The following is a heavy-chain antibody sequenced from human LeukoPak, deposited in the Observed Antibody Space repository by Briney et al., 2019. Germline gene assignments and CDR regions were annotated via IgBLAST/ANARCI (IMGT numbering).Heavy chain of an antibody. CDR2: INTNGSST. V-gene: IGHV3-74*01. J-gene: IGHJ4*02. CDR3: ARGYSSSYRIDY. Sequence: GGSLRLSCAASGFTFSSYGMNWVRQAPGKGLVWVSRINTNGSSTTSADSVKGRFTISRDNAKNTLYLQMNSLSAEDTAVYYCARGYSSSYRIDYWGQGTLVTVSS. D-gene: IGHD6-6*01. CDR1: GFTFSSYG.